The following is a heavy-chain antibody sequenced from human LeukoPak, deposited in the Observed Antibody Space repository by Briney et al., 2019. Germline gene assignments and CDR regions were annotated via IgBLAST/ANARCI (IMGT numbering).Heavy chain of an antibody. D-gene: IGHD3-9*01. CDR3: ATHYGNDILTESGFDP. V-gene: IGHV1-2*02. CDR2: INPNSGGT. CDR1: GYTFTGYY. Sequence: GASVKVSCKASGYTFTGYYIHWVRQAPGQGLEWMGWINPNSGGTNYAQKFQNRVTMTRDTSISTAYMELGRLRSDDTAVYYCATHYGNDILTESGFDPWGQGTLVTVSS. J-gene: IGHJ5*02.